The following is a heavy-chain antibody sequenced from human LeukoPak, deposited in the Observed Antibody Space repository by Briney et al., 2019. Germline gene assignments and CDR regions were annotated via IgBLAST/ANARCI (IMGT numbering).Heavy chain of an antibody. D-gene: IGHD2-2*01. CDR2: IWYDGSNK. Sequence: GRSLRLSCAASGFTFSSYGMHWVRQAPGMGLEWVAVIWYDGSNKYYADSVKGRFTISRDNSKNTLYLQMNSLRAEDTAVYYCARDSVVVVPAASGSYYYYYMDVWGKGTTVTVSS. V-gene: IGHV3-33*01. J-gene: IGHJ6*03. CDR1: GFTFSSYG. CDR3: ARDSVVVVPAASGSYYYYYMDV.